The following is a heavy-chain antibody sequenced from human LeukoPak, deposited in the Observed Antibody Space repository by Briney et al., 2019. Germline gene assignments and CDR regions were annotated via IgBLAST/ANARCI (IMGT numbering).Heavy chain of an antibody. V-gene: IGHV1-18*01. CDR2: IRAYNGNT. J-gene: IGHJ4*02. CDR1: GSTFTSYG. Sequence: ASVKVSCKASGSTFTSYGISWVRQPPGQGLEWMGWIRAYNGNTNYAQKLQGRVTMTTDTSTSTAYMELRSLRSDDTAVYYCARGGTIFGVGYFDYGGQGTLVTVSS. CDR3: ARGGTIFGVGYFDY. D-gene: IGHD3-3*01.